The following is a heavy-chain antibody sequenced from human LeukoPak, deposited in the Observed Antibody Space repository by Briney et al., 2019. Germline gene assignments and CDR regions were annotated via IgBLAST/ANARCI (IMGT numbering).Heavy chain of an antibody. J-gene: IGHJ3*02. CDR3: ARDLNGYSYGFDAFDI. Sequence: SETLSLTCTVSGGSISSYYWSWIRQPPGKGLEWIGYIYYSGSTNYNPSLKSRVTISVDTSKNQFSLKLSSVTAADTAVYYCARDLNGYSYGFDAFDIWGQGTMVTVSS. V-gene: IGHV4-59*12. D-gene: IGHD5-18*01. CDR1: GGSISSYY. CDR2: IYYSGST.